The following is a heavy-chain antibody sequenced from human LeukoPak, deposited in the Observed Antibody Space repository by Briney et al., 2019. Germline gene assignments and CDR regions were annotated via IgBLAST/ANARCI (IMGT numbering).Heavy chain of an antibody. CDR3: ARDTYYYGSGFDY. CDR1: GGSISSYY. Sequence: PSETLSLTCTVSGGSISSYYWSWIRQPPGKGLEWIGYIHYSGSTNYNPSLKSRVTISVDTSKNQFSLKLSSVTAADTAVYYCARDTYYYGSGFDYWGQGTLVTVSS. V-gene: IGHV4-59*01. CDR2: IHYSGST. D-gene: IGHD3-10*01. J-gene: IGHJ4*02.